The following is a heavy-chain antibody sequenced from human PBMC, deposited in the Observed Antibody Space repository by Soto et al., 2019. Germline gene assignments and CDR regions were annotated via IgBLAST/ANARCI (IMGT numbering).Heavy chain of an antibody. CDR2: IWYDGSNK. J-gene: IGHJ4*02. V-gene: IGHV3-33*01. D-gene: IGHD5-18*01. CDR1: GFTFSSYG. Sequence: GGSLRLSCAASGFTFSSYGMHWVRQAPGKGLEWVAVIWYDGSNKYYADSVKGRFTISRDNSKNTLYLQMNSLRAEDTAVYYCARLFDTAMVPDYWGQGTLVTVSS. CDR3: ARLFDTAMVPDY.